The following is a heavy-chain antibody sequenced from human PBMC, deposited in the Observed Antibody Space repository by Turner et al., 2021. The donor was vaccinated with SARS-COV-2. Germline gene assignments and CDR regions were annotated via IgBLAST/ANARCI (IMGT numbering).Heavy chain of an antibody. D-gene: IGHD3-22*01. CDR1: GFAFSSYG. J-gene: IGHJ4*02. Sequence: QVQLVESGGRGVQPGRSLLLSCAASGFAFSSYGMHWVRQAPGKGLEWVAVISYDGSNKYYADSVKGRFTISRDNSKSTLYLQMNSLRAEDTAVYYCAKFPAYDYDSSGYYDGDYWGQGTLVTVSS. CDR3: AKFPAYDYDSSGYYDGDY. V-gene: IGHV3-30*18. CDR2: ISYDGSNK.